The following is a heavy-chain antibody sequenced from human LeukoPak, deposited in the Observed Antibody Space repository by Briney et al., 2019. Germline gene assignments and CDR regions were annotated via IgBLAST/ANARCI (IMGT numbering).Heavy chain of an antibody. CDR2: IIPILGIA. V-gene: IGHV1-69*04. CDR1: GGTFSSYA. D-gene: IGHD2-2*02. J-gene: IGHJ5*02. CDR3: ARDPAHCSSTSCYRYKNWFDP. Sequence: GASVKVSCKASGGTFSSYAISWVRQAPGQGLEWMGRIIPILGIANYAQKFQGRVTITADKSTSTAYMELSSLRSEDTAVYYCARDPAHCSSTSCYRYKNWFDPWGQGTLVTVSS.